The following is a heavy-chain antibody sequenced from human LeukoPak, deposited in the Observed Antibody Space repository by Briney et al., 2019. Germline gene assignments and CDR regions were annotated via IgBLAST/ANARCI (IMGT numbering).Heavy chain of an antibody. D-gene: IGHD1-14*01. J-gene: IGHJ3*02. V-gene: IGHV1-2*02. CDR1: GYTFTGYY. CDR2: INPNSGGT. Sequence: ASVKVSCKASGYTFTGYYMHWVRQAPGQGLEWMGWINPNSGGTNYAQKFQGRVTMTRDTSISTAYMELSRLRSDDTAVYYCARVRAAGRTRDAFDIWGQGTMVTVSS. CDR3: ARVRAAGRTRDAFDI.